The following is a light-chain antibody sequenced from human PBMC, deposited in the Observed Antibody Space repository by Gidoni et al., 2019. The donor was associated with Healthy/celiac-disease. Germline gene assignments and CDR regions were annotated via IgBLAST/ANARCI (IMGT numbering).Light chain of an antibody. CDR2: DAT. CDR1: QGISSA. Sequence: ATHFTQSPSSLSASVGDRVTITCRASQGISSALAWYQQKPGKAPKLLIYDATSLESGVPSRFSGSGSGTDFTLTISSLQPEDFATYYCQQFNSYPITFGGGTKVEIK. CDR3: QQFNSYPIT. V-gene: IGKV1-13*02. J-gene: IGKJ4*01.